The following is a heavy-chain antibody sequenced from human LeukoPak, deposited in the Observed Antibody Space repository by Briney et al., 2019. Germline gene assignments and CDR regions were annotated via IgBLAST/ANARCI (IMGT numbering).Heavy chain of an antibody. CDR1: GGSISSSSYS. Sequence: PSETLSLTCTVSGGSISSSSYSWSWIRQPPGKGLEWIGYIYHSGSTYYNPSLKSRVTISVDRSKNQSSLKLSSVTAADTAVYYCARGTVVHDAFDIWGQGTMVTVSS. V-gene: IGHV4-30-2*01. D-gene: IGHD4-23*01. CDR3: ARGTVVHDAFDI. J-gene: IGHJ3*02. CDR2: IYHSGST.